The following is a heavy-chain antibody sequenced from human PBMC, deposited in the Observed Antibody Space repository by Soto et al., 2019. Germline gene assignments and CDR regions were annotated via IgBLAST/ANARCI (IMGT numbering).Heavy chain of an antibody. J-gene: IGHJ4*02. CDR2: VFHSGSS. D-gene: IGHD6-19*01. CDR1: GASVTGFY. V-gene: IGHV4-59*02. CDR3: ARATGLGVAHIDY. Sequence: SETLSLTCTVSGASVTGFYWSWIRQPPGKGLEWIGYVFHSGSSNYNPSLKSRVTISVDTSKSQISLRLTSVTAADTAVYYCARATGLGVAHIDYWGQGTLVTVSS.